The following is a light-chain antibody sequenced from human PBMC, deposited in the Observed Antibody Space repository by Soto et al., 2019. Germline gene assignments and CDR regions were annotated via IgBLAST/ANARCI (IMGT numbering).Light chain of an antibody. CDR2: AAS. CDR3: QQVASYPST. J-gene: IGKJ4*01. V-gene: IGKV1-9*01. CDR1: QGISSF. Sequence: IQLTQTPSSLSASVGDRVTITCRARQGISSFLAWYQQKPGKAPKLLIYAASSLQSGVTSRFSGSGFGTDFTLPITSLQPEDFATYYCQQVASYPSTFGGGTKVEMK.